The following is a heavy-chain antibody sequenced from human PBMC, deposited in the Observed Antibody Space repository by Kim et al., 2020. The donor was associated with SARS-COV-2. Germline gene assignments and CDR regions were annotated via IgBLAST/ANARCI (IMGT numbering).Heavy chain of an antibody. CDR3: ARRPYYYDSSGYYLGYYYYSMDV. CDR2: MNPNSGNT. CDR1: GYTFTSYD. Sequence: ASVKVSCKASGYTFTSYDINWVRQATGQGLEWMGWMNPNSGNTGYAQKFQGRVTMTRNTSISTAYMELSRLRSEDTAVYYCARRPYYYDSSGYYLGYYYYSMDVGGKGPRSPSPQ. V-gene: IGHV1-8*01. D-gene: IGHD3-22*01. J-gene: IGHJ6*01.